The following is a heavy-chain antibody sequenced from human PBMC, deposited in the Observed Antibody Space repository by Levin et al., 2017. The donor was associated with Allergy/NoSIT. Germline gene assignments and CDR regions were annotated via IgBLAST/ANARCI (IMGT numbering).Heavy chain of an antibody. D-gene: IGHD5-24*01. J-gene: IGHJ6*02. CDR3: AKDTGWLQASSLDV. Sequence: SLKISCAASGFTFDDYAMHWVRQAPGKGLEWVSGISWNSGSIGYADSVKGRFTISRDNAKNSLYLQMNSLRAEDTALYYCAKDTGWLQASSLDVWGQGTTVTVSS. V-gene: IGHV3-9*01. CDR2: ISWNSGSI. CDR1: GFTFDDYA.